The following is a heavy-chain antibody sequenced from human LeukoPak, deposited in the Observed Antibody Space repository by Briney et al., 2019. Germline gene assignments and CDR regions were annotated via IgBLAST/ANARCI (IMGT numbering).Heavy chain of an antibody. CDR1: GFTFDDYG. CDR3: ARGAQDIVLMVYAIDGPLDY. CDR2: VNWNGGST. V-gene: IGHV3-20*04. D-gene: IGHD2-8*01. Sequence: GGSLRLSCAASGFTFDDYGMSWVRQAPGKGLEWISGVNWNGGSTGYADSVKGRFTISRDNAKNSLYLQMNSLRAEDTAVYYCARGAQDIVLMVYAIDGPLDYWGQGTLVTVSS. J-gene: IGHJ4*02.